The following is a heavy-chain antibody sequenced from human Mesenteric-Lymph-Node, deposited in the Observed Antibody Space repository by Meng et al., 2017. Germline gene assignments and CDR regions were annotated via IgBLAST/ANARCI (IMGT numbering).Heavy chain of an antibody. V-gene: IGHV3-23*01. CDR2: INSDGSST. D-gene: IGHD2-21*01. CDR1: GFTFSSYA. J-gene: IGHJ4*02. CDR3: AKTTISILWPTQGVFDY. Sequence: GESLKISCAASGFTFSSYAMSWVRQAPGKGLVWVSRINSDGSSTSYADSVKGRFTISRDNSKNTLYLQMNSLRAEDTAVYYCAKTTISILWPTQGVFDYWGQGTLVTVSS.